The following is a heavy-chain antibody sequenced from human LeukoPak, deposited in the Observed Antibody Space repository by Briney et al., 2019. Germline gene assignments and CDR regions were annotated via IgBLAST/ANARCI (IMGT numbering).Heavy chain of an antibody. CDR2: IYYSGST. V-gene: IGHV4-59*08. J-gene: IGHJ4*02. CDR3: ASPPNSSSWYYFDY. D-gene: IGHD6-13*01. Sequence: KPSETLSLTCTVSGGSISSYYWSWIRQPPGKGLEWIGYIYYSGSTNYNPSLESRVTISVDTSKNQFSLKLSSVTAADTAVYYCASPPNSSSWYYFDYWGQGTLVTVSS. CDR1: GGSISSYY.